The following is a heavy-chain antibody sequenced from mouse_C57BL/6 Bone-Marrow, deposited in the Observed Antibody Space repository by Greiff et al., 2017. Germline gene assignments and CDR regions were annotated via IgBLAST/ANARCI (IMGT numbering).Heavy chain of an antibody. V-gene: IGHV1-81*01. Sequence: VQLQQSGAELAKPGASVKLSCKASGYTFTSYGISWVKQRPGQGLEWIGEIYPRSGNTYYNEKFKGKATLTADKSSSTAYMELRSLTSEDSAVYVCAGADYNGTFDVWGTGTTVTVSS. CDR3: AGADYNGTFDV. CDR2: IYPRSGNT. J-gene: IGHJ1*03. D-gene: IGHD1-1*01. CDR1: GYTFTSYG.